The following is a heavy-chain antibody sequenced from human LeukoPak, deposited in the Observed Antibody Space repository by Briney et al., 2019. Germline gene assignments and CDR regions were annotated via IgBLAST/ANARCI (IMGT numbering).Heavy chain of an antibody. D-gene: IGHD3-22*01. V-gene: IGHV4-34*01. J-gene: IGHJ4*02. CDR3: ARVRYYYDSSGYYGY. CDR1: GGSISSYY. CDR2: INHSGST. Sequence: SETLSLTCTVSGGSISSYYWSWIRQRPGKGLEWIGEINHSGSTNYNPSLKSRVTISVDTSKNQFSLKLSSVTAADTAVYYCARVRYYYDSSGYYGYWGQGTLVTVSS.